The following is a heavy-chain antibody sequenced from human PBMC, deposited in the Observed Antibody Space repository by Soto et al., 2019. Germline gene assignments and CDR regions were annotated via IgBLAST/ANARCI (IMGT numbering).Heavy chain of an antibody. V-gene: IGHV3-23*01. J-gene: IGHJ4*02. CDR1: GFTFSSYA. Sequence: GGSLRLSCAASGFTFSSYAMSWVRQAPGKGLEWVSAISGSGGSTYYADSVKGRFTISRDNSKSTVYLQMNSLRAEDTAVYYCVRGDNWNDEASDYWGQGTLVTVSS. CDR2: ISGSGGST. CDR3: VRGDNWNDEASDY. D-gene: IGHD1-1*01.